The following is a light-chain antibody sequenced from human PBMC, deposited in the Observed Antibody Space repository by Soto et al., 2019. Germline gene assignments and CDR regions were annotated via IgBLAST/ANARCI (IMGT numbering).Light chain of an antibody. CDR2: KAS. CDR1: QSISRW. CDR3: HQYDTYPKT. V-gene: IGKV1-5*03. J-gene: IGKJ1*01. Sequence: DIQMTQSPSTLSASVGDRVTITCRASQSISRWLAWHQQKPGKAPKILIYKASSLQSGVPSRFSGSGSGTEFTLTISSLQPDDFATYYCHQYDTYPKTFGQGTKVDIK.